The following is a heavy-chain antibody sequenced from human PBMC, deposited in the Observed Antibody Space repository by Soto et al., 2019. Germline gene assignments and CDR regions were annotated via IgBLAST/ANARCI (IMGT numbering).Heavy chain of an antibody. D-gene: IGHD3-9*01. Sequence: QLQLQEPGPGLVKPSETLSHTCTVSGGSISSSNYYWGWIRQPPGKGLEWIATMYHSGSTYYNPSLKSRVTISVDTSKKQCSLRLSSVTAADTAVYYCARSASAGWVWGQGALVTVSS. J-gene: IGHJ4*02. CDR2: MYHSGST. CDR3: ARSASAGWV. CDR1: GGSISSSNYY. V-gene: IGHV4-39*01.